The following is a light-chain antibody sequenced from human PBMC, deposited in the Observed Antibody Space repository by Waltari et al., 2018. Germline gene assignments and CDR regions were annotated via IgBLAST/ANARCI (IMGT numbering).Light chain of an antibody. CDR2: AAS. CDR1: QDIGRW. Sequence: DIQMTQSPSSVSASVGDRVTITCRASQDIGRWVPWCQQKPGKAPKVLIYAASSLHSGVPSRFSGSGSGTDFTLTISDLQTEDFATYYCQQAYSFPLTFGGGTKVEIK. CDR3: QQAYSFPLT. J-gene: IGKJ4*01. V-gene: IGKV1-12*01.